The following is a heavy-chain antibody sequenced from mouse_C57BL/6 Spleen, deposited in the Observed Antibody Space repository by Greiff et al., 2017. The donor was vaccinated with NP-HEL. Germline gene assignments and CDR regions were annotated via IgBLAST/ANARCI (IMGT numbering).Heavy chain of an antibody. J-gene: IGHJ4*01. CDR3: ARVASMDY. CDR2: ISYDGSN. V-gene: IGHV3-6*01. CDR1: GYSITSGYY. Sequence: DVKLQESGPGLVKPSQSLSLTCSVTGYSITSGYYWNWIRQFPGNKLEWMGYISYDGSNNYNPSLKNRISITRDTSKNQFFLKLNSVTTEDTATYYCARVASMDYWGQGTSVTVSS.